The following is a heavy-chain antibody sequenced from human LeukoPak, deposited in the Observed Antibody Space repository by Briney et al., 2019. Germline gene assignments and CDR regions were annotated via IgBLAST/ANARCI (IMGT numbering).Heavy chain of an antibody. D-gene: IGHD3-10*01. CDR3: ARTSYYGSGFYFDY. V-gene: IGHV3-7*01. CDR2: IKEDGSEE. J-gene: IGHJ4*02. CDR1: GFTFSSYW. Sequence: GGSLRLSCAASGFTFSSYWMSWARQAPGKGLEWVANIKEDGSEEYYVDSVKGRITISRDNAKNSLYLQMNSLRAEDTAVYYCARTSYYGSGFYFDYWGQGTLVTVSS.